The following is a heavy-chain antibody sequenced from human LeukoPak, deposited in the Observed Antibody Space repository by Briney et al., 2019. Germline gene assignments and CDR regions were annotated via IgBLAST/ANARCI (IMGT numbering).Heavy chain of an antibody. CDR2: IYTSGST. J-gene: IGHJ6*03. D-gene: IGHD3-10*01. CDR1: GGSISSSSYY. CDR3: ARGQPYYGSGKDYYMDV. Sequence: PSETLSLTCTVSGGSISSSSYYWSWIRQPAGKGLEWIGRIYTSGSTNYNPSLKSRVTMSVDTSKNQFSLKLSSVTAADTAVYYCARGQPYYGSGKDYYMDVWGKGTTVTISS. V-gene: IGHV4-61*02.